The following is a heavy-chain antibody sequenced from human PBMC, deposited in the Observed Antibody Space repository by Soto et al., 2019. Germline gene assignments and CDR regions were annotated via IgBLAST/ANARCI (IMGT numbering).Heavy chain of an antibody. D-gene: IGHD1-1*01. CDR1: GDSISSADYY. CDR3: ARDLWVEPELYYYGMDV. Sequence: SETRSLTCTVSGDSISSADYYWSWIRQTPGKGLEWIRHIFYSGTTYYNPSLKSRLTISVDTSKNHFSLRLTSVTAADTAVYYWARDLWVEPELYYYGMDVWGQGTTVTVSS. V-gene: IGHV4-30-4*01. J-gene: IGHJ6*02. CDR2: IFYSGTT.